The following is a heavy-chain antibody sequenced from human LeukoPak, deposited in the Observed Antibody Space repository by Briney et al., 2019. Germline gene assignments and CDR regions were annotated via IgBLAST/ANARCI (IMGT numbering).Heavy chain of an antibody. D-gene: IGHD1-1*01. CDR3: ARSGFISADY. Sequence: KPSETLSLTCAVYGGSLSGYYWSWIRQPPGKGLEWIGEINHSGSTNYNPSLKSRVTISVDTSKNQFSLKLSSVTAADTAVYYCARSGFISADYRGQGTLVTVSS. CDR2: INHSGST. CDR1: GGSLSGYY. V-gene: IGHV4-34*01. J-gene: IGHJ4*02.